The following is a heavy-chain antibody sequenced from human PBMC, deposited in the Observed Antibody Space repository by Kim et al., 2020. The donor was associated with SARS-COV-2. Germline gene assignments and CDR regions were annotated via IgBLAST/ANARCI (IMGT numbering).Heavy chain of an antibody. J-gene: IGHJ4*02. CDR2: INAGRGDT. D-gene: IGHD6-13*01. CDR3: TRDPAAAGKPSFYFDY. Sequence: ASVKVSCKASGYTFSNYVMHWVRQAPGQRLEWMGWINAGRGDTKYSQKFQDRVTITRDTSASVVYMELSSLRSEDTAVHYCTRDPAAAGKPSFYFDYWGQGTVVTVSS. V-gene: IGHV1-3*01. CDR1: GYTFSNYV.